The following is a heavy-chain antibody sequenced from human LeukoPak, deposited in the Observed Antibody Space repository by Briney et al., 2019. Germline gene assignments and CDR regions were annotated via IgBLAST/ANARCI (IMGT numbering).Heavy chain of an antibody. Sequence: SETLSLTCTVSGGSISSYYWSWIRQPAGKGLEWIGRIYTSGSTNYNPSIKSRVTMSVDTSKNQFSLKLSSVTAADTAVYYCARVRGQLPDDAFDIWGQGTMVTVSS. CDR2: IYTSGST. V-gene: IGHV4-4*07. CDR3: ARVRGQLPDDAFDI. CDR1: GGSISSYY. D-gene: IGHD2-2*01. J-gene: IGHJ3*02.